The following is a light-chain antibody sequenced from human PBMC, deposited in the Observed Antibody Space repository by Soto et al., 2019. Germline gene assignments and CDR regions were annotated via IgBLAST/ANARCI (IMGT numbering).Light chain of an antibody. V-gene: IGKV1-5*01. CDR3: QQYNSYSRT. CDR1: QSISSW. CDR2: DAS. J-gene: IGKJ1*01. Sequence: DIRMTQSPSTLSASVGDRVTLTCRASQSISSWLAWYQQKPGKAPKLLIYDASSLESGVPSRFSGSGSGTEFTLTISSLQPDDFATYYCQQYNSYSRTFGQGTKVDIK.